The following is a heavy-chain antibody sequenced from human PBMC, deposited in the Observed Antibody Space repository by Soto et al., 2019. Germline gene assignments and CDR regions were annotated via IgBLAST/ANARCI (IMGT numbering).Heavy chain of an antibody. CDR3: AKAAGAGTFPEAFDH. CDR1: GFTFSSYG. D-gene: IGHD6-19*01. CDR2: ISYDGSNK. V-gene: IGHV3-30*18. Sequence: QVQLVESGGGVVQPGRSLRLSCAASGFTFSSYGMHWVRQAPGKGLEWVAVISYDGSNKYYADSVKGRFTISRDNSKNTLYLQMNSLRAEDTGVYFCAKAAGAGTFPEAFDHWGQGTLVTVSS. J-gene: IGHJ4*02.